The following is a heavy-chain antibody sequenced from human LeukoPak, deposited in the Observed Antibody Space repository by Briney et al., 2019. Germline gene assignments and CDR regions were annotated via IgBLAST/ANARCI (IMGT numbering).Heavy chain of an antibody. Sequence: PSETLSLTCTVSGGSISSYYWSWIRQPPGKGLEWIGYIYYSGSTNYNPSLKSRVTISVDTSKNQFSLKLSSVTAADTAVYYCARDRGADFWSGYYGPNWFDPWGQGTLVTVSS. CDR3: ARDRGADFWSGYYGPNWFDP. D-gene: IGHD3-3*01. J-gene: IGHJ5*02. CDR1: GGSISSYY. V-gene: IGHV4-59*01. CDR2: IYYSGST.